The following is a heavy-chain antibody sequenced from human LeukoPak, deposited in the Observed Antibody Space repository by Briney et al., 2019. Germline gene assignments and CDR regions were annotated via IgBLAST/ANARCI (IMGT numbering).Heavy chain of an antibody. Sequence: SETLSLTCAVSGGSISSGGYSWSWIRQPPGKGLEWIGYIYHSGSTYYNPSLKSRVAISVDTSKNQFSLKLSSVTAADTAVYYCAIHHKSTLAYCGGDCYLAWGQGTLVTVSS. CDR1: GGSISSGGYS. J-gene: IGHJ4*02. V-gene: IGHV4-30-2*03. D-gene: IGHD2-21*02. CDR3: AIHHKSTLAYCGGDCYLA. CDR2: IYHSGST.